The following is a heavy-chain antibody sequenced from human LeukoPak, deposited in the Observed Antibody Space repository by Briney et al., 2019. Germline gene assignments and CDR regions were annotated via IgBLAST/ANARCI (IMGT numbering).Heavy chain of an antibody. V-gene: IGHV4-59*01. J-gene: IGHJ4*02. CDR1: GGSISSYY. CDR2: VYYSGST. D-gene: IGHD6-19*01. Sequence: SETLSLTCTVSGGSISSYYWSWIRQPPGKGLEWIGFVYYSGSTNYNPSLKSRVTISVDMSKNQFSLKLSSVTAADTAVYYCATAGYSSGRGPFVGWGQGTLVTVSS. CDR3: ATAGYSSGRGPFVG.